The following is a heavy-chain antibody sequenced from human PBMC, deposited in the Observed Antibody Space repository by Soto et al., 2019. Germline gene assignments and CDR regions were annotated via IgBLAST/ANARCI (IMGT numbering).Heavy chain of an antibody. V-gene: IGHV3-23*01. J-gene: IGHJ3*02. Sequence: EVQLLESGGGLVQPGGSLRLSCAASGFTFTNFAMTWVRQAPGKGLEWVSGISGSGATTYYADSVKGRFTISRDNSKNTLHLLMNSLRVEDTAVFYFAKILLPRPIIVNDAFDIWGQGTMVTVSS. CDR2: ISGSGATT. CDR3: AKILLPRPIIVNDAFDI. CDR1: GFTFTNFA. D-gene: IGHD3-22*01.